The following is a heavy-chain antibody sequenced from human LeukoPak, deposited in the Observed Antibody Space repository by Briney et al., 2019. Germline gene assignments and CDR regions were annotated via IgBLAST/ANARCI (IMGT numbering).Heavy chain of an antibody. J-gene: IGHJ4*02. CDR3: ARAYYDSSGYYPDVPSLDY. V-gene: IGHV1-69*04. Sequence: GASVKVSCKASGGTFSSYAISWVRQAPGQGLEWMGRIIPILGIANYAQKFQGRVTITADKSTSTAHMELSSLRSEDTAVYYCARAYYDSSGYYPDVPSLDYWGQGTLVTVSS. CDR1: GGTFSSYA. D-gene: IGHD3-22*01. CDR2: IIPILGIA.